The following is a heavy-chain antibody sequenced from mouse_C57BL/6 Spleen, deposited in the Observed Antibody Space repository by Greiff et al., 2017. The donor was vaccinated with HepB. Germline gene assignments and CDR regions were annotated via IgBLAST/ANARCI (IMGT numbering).Heavy chain of an antibody. D-gene: IGHD3-2*02. Sequence: EVQLVESGGGLVKPGGSLKLSCAASGFTFSSYAMSWVRQTPEKRLEWVATISDGGSYTYYPDNVKGRFTISRDNAKNNLYPQMNHLKSEDTAMYYCARDRTAQALYYYAMDYWGQGTSVTVSS. CDR1: GFTFSSYA. CDR2: ISDGGSYT. V-gene: IGHV5-4*01. CDR3: ARDRTAQALYYYAMDY. J-gene: IGHJ4*01.